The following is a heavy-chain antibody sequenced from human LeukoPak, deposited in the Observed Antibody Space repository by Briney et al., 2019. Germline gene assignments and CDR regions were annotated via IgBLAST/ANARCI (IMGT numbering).Heavy chain of an antibody. D-gene: IGHD6-13*01. CDR3: ARLMGYSSSSPSGSWFDP. V-gene: IGHV1-18*01. CDR2: ISAYNGNT. CDR1: GYTFTSYG. Sequence: ASVKVSCKASGYTFTSYGISWVRQAPGQGLEWMGWISAYNGNTNYAQKLQGRVTMTTDTSTSTAYMELWSLRSDDTAVYYCARLMGYSSSSPSGSWFDPWGQGTLVTVSS. J-gene: IGHJ5*02.